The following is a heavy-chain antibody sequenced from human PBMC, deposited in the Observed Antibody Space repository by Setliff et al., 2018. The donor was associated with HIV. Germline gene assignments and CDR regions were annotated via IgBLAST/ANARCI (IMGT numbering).Heavy chain of an antibody. Sequence: PSETLSLTCTVSGGSISTSRYYWGWIRQPPGKGLEWIGSINYRGKTYYNPSLKSRAAISVDTSKNQISLKLSSVTAADTAVYYCASLDGSESPYIYHYYMDVWGEGTAVTVSS. CDR3: ASLDGSESPYIYHYYMDV. D-gene: IGHD3-10*01. V-gene: IGHV4-39*01. CDR2: INYRGKT. J-gene: IGHJ6*03. CDR1: GGSISTSRYY.